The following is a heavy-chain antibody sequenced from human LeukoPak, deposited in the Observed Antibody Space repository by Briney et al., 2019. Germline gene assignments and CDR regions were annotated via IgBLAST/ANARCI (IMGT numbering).Heavy chain of an antibody. CDR3: AKERSCSSTSCYYDSYDY. CDR2: ISGSGGST. V-gene: IGHV3-23*01. Sequence: GGSLRLSCAASGFTFSSYAMSWVRQAPGKGLEWVSAISGSGGSTYYADSVKGRFTISRDNSKNTLYLQMNSLRAEDTAVYYCAKERSCSSTSCYYDSYDYWGQGTLVTVSS. J-gene: IGHJ4*02. D-gene: IGHD2-2*01. CDR1: GFTFSSYA.